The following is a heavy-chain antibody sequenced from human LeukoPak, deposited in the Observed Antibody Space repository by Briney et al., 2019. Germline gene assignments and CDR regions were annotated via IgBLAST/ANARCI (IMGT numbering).Heavy chain of an antibody. V-gene: IGHV4-34*01. Sequence: SETLSLTCAVYGGSFSGYYWSWIRQPPGKGLEWIGEINHSGSTNYNPSLKSRVTISVDTSKNQFSLKLSSVTAADTAMYYCARGKGAPSGYPRFYYFDYWGQGTLVTVSS. CDR1: GGSFSGYY. CDR2: INHSGST. CDR3: ARGKGAPSGYPRFYYFDY. J-gene: IGHJ4*02. D-gene: IGHD3-22*01.